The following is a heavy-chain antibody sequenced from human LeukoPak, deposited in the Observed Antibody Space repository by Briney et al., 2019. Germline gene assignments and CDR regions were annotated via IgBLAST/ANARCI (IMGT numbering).Heavy chain of an antibody. J-gene: IGHJ3*01. CDR3: ATWIGYCSITRCSIDAFDF. CDR2: LYTSGST. V-gene: IGHV4-4*07. Sequence: SETLSLTCNVSDVSISSYYWTWIRQPAGKGLEWIGRLYTSGSTNYNPSLRSRVTMSLDTSTKQFFMKLTSVTAADTAVYYCATWIGYCSITRCSIDAFDFWGQGTLVIVSS. CDR1: DVSISSYY. D-gene: IGHD2-2*03.